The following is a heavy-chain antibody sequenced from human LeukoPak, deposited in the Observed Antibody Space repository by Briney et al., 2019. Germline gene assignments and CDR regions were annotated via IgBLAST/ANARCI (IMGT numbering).Heavy chain of an antibody. CDR2: IQYTGST. V-gene: IGHV4-59*01. D-gene: IGHD2-8*02. CDR3: ARDSPDSTGSSAFDI. CDR1: GGSISDYN. J-gene: IGHJ3*02. Sequence: RASETLSLTCNVSGGSISDYNWSWIRQPPGQGLEWIAFIQYTGSTTDNPSLKSRITISVDRSKNQFSLKLRSVTAADTAVYYCARDSPDSTGSSAFDIWGQGTMVTVSS.